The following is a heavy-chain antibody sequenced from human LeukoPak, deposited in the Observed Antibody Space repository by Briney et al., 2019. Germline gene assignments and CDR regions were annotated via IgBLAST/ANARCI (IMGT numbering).Heavy chain of an antibody. V-gene: IGHV3-30*04. CDR2: ISYDGSNK. CDR3: ARGAEEWPDDY. CDR1: GFIFSSYA. D-gene: IGHD3-3*01. Sequence: GRSLRLSCAASGFIFSSYAMHWVRQAPGKGLEWVAVISYDGSNKYYADSVKGRFTISRDNSKNTLYLQMNSLRAEDTAVYYCARGAEEWPDDYWGQGTQVTVSS. J-gene: IGHJ4*02.